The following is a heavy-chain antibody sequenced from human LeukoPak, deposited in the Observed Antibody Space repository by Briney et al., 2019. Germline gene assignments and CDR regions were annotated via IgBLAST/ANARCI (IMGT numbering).Heavy chain of an antibody. V-gene: IGHV4-34*01. CDR2: INHSGST. J-gene: IGHJ4*02. CDR1: GGSFSGYY. CDR3: ARGLGMATIREFDY. D-gene: IGHD5-24*01. Sequence: SETLSLTCAVYGGSFSGYYWSWIRQPPGKGLEWIGEINHSGSTNYNPSLKSRVTISVDTSKNQFSLKLSSVTAADTAVYYCARGLGMATIREFDYWGQGTLVTVSS.